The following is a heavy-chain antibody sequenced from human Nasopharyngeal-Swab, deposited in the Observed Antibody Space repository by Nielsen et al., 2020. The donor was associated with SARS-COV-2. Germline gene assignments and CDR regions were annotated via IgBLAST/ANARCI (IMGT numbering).Heavy chain of an antibody. CDR2: ISGSGGST. Sequence: GESLKISCAASGFTFSSYAMSWVRQAPGKGLEWVSAISGSGGSTYYADSVKGRFTISRDISKNTVYLQMNSLRAEDTAMYYCAREGPDYWGQGTLVTVSP. J-gene: IGHJ4*02. V-gene: IGHV3-23*01. CDR3: AREGPDY. CDR1: GFTFSSYA.